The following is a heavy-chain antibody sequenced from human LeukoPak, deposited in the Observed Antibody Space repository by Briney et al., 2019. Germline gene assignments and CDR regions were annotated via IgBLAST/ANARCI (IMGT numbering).Heavy chain of an antibody. CDR1: GGSFSGYY. CDR2: INHSGST. Sequence: PSETLSLTCAVYGGSFSGYYWSWIRQPPGKGLEWIGEINHSGSTNYNPSLKSRVTISVDTSKNQFSLKLSSVTAADTAVYYCARRERYSGSYFLFWGQGTLVTVSS. V-gene: IGHV4-34*01. D-gene: IGHD1-26*01. J-gene: IGHJ4*02. CDR3: ARRERYSGSYFLF.